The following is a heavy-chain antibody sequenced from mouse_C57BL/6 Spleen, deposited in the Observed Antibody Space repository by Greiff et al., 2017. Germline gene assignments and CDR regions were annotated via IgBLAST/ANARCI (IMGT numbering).Heavy chain of an antibody. J-gene: IGHJ4*01. CDR2: IDPSDSYT. V-gene: IGHV1-50*01. CDR3: ARRSIYYGYDGVGYYAMDY. D-gene: IGHD2-2*01. CDR1: GYTFTSYW. Sequence: QVQLQQPGAELVKPGASVKLSCKASGYTFTSYWMQWVKQRPGQGLEWIGEIDPSDSYTNYNQKFKGKATLTVDTYSSTAYMQLSSLTSEDSAVYYCARRSIYYGYDGVGYYAMDYWGQGTSVTVSS.